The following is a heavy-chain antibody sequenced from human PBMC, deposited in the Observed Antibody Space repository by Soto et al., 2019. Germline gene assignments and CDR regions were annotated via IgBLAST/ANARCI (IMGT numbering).Heavy chain of an antibody. CDR2: IWYDGSNK. CDR3: ARGINGRYYYYGMDV. V-gene: IGHV3-33*08. D-gene: IGHD3-10*01. Sequence: GGSLRLSCAASGFTFSSYGMHWVRQAPGKGLEWVALIWYDGSNKYYADSVKGRFTISRDNSKNTLYLQMNSLRAEDTAVYYCARGINGRYYYYGMDVWGQGTTVTVSS. J-gene: IGHJ6*02. CDR1: GFTFSSYG.